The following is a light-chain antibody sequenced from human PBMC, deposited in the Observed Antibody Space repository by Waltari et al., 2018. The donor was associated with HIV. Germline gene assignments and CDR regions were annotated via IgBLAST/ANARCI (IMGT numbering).Light chain of an antibody. V-gene: IGLV1-44*01. Sequence: QSVLTQPPSASGTPGQRVTISCSGSSSNIGSNTVNWYQQLPGTAPKLCIYSNNRRPSGVPDRFSGSKSGTSASLAISGLQSEDEADYYCAAWDDSLNAWVFGGGTKLTVL. CDR1: SSNIGSNT. J-gene: IGLJ3*02. CDR2: SNN. CDR3: AAWDDSLNAWV.